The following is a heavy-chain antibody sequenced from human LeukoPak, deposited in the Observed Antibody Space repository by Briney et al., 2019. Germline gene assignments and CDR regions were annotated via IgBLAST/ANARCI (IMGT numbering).Heavy chain of an antibody. CDR3: ARDDGGF. Sequence: PSETLSLTCTVSGGFISSYYWSWIRQPPGKGLEWIGYIYYSGSTNYNPSLKSQVTISVDTSKNQFSLKLSSVTAADTAVYYCARDDGGFWGQGTLVTVSS. V-gene: IGHV4-59*01. CDR2: IYYSGST. CDR1: GGFISSYY. D-gene: IGHD3-10*01. J-gene: IGHJ4*02.